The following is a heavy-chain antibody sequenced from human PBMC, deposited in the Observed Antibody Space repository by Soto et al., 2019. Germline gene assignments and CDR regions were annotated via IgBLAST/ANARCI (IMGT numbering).Heavy chain of an antibody. Sequence: QVQLVESGGGVVQPGRSLRLSCAASGFTFSSYGMHWVRQAPGKGLEWVAVIWYDGSNKYYADSVKGRFTISRDNSKNTLYLQMNSLRAEDTAVYYCASGGLYCSSTSCQDDFDYWGQGTLVTVSS. V-gene: IGHV3-33*01. CDR2: IWYDGSNK. D-gene: IGHD2-2*01. CDR1: GFTFSSYG. CDR3: ASGGLYCSSTSCQDDFDY. J-gene: IGHJ4*02.